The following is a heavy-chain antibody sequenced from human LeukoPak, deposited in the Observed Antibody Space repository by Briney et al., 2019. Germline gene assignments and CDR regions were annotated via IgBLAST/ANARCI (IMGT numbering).Heavy chain of an antibody. D-gene: IGHD1-26*01. J-gene: IGHJ4*02. CDR2: ITSSGSTT. CDR3: ARAGGSYQVFEY. CDR1: GFIFNSFS. V-gene: IGHV3-48*01. Sequence: GGSLRLSCAASGFIFNSFSMNWVRQAPGKGLEWISYITSSGSTTYYADSVKGRFTISRDNAEKSLYLQMNSLRAEDTAVYYCARAGGSYQVFEYWGQGTLVTVSS.